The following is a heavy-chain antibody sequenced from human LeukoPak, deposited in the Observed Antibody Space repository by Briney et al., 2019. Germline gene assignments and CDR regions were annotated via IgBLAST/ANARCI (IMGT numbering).Heavy chain of an antibody. J-gene: IGHJ4*02. CDR3: ARLGADIAADY. CDR2: IYPGDSDT. CDR1: GYNFANYW. V-gene: IGHV5-51*01. Sequence: NRGESLKISCRGSGYNFANYWIGWVRQMPGKGLEWMGIIYPGDSDTRYSPSFQGQVTISADKSISIAYLQWSCLRASDTAMYYCARLGADIAADYWGQGTLVTVSS. D-gene: IGHD6-13*01.